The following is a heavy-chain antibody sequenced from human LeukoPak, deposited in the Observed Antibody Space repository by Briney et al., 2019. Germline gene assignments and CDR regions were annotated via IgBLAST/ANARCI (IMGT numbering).Heavy chain of an antibody. D-gene: IGHD4-23*01. CDR1: GFTFSSYA. V-gene: IGHV3-30-3*01. Sequence: GGSLRLSCAASGFTFSSYAMHWVRQAPGKGLEWVAVISYDGSNKYYADSVKGRFTIFRDNSKNTLYLQMNSLRAEDTAVYYCARVKAYFDYWGQGTLVTVSS. J-gene: IGHJ4*02. CDR2: ISYDGSNK. CDR3: ARVKAYFDY.